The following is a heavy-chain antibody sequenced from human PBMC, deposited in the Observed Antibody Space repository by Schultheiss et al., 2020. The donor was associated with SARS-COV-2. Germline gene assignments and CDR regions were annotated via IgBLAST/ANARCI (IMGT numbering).Heavy chain of an antibody. V-gene: IGHV1-2*02. J-gene: IGHJ5*02. Sequence: ASVKVSCKASGYTFTGYYMHWVRQAPGQGLEWMGWINPNSGGTNYAQKFQGRVTMTRDTSISTAYMELSRLRSDDTAVYYCARVPYYAPLGWFDPWGQGTLVTVSS. D-gene: IGHD3-3*01. CDR1: GYTFTGYY. CDR2: INPNSGGT. CDR3: ARVPYYAPLGWFDP.